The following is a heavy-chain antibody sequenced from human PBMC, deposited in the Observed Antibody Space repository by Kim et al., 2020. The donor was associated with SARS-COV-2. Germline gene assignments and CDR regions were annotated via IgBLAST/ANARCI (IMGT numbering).Heavy chain of an antibody. CDR3: AQVGEGYSSGWSFDY. D-gene: IGHD6-19*01. V-gene: IGHV2-5*02. CDR1: GFSLSTSGVG. Sequence: SGPTLVNPTQTLTLTCTFSGFSLSTSGVGVGWIRQPPGKALEWLALIYWDDDKRYSPSLKSRLTITKDTSKNQVVLTMTNMDPVDTATYYCAQVGEGYSSGWSFDYWGQGTLVTVSS. CDR2: IYWDDDK. J-gene: IGHJ4*02.